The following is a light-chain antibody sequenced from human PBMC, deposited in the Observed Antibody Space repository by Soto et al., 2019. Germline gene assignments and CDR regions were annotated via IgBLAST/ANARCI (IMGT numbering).Light chain of an antibody. CDR1: QSVLYSSNNKNY. CDR3: QQYYSTPPT. J-gene: IGKJ1*01. Sequence: DIVMTQSPDSLAVSLGERATINCKSSQSVLYSSNNKNYLAWYQQKPGQPPKLLIYWASTRESGVPDRFSGSGSGTDFTLTISSRQAEDVAVYHYQQYYSTPPTFGQGTKVEIK. CDR2: WAS. V-gene: IGKV4-1*01.